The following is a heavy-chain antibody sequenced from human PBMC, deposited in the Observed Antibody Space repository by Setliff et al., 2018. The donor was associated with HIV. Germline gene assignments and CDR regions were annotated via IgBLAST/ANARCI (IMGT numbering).Heavy chain of an antibody. CDR2: IYPSGGT. Sequence: SETLSLTCTVSGGSISSGNYYWSWVRQPAGKGLEWIGRIYPSGGTHYNPSLRSRVTISVDTSKNHFSLKLSSVTAADTAVFYCARVPFTTGFDYWGQGILVTVSS. D-gene: IGHD3-3*01. CDR3: ARVPFTTGFDY. J-gene: IGHJ4*02. CDR1: GGSISSGNYY. V-gene: IGHV4-61*02.